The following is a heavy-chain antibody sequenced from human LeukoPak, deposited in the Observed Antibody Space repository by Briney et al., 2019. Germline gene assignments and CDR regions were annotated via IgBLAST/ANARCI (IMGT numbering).Heavy chain of an antibody. CDR2: ISGSSGST. J-gene: IGHJ5*02. CDR1: GFTFSTYA. V-gene: IGHV3-23*01. CDR3: AKGPYCSTTSCYTMGCFDP. Sequence: GGSLRLSCAASGFTFSTYAMSWVRQAPGKGLEWVSSISGSSGSTYYADSVKGRFTISRDNSKNTLYLQMDSLRTEDTAVYYCAKGPYCSTTSCYTMGCFDPWGQGTLVTASS. D-gene: IGHD2-2*02.